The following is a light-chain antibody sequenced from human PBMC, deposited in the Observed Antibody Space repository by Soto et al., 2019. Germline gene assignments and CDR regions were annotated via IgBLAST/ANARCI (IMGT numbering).Light chain of an antibody. J-gene: IGKJ4*01. Sequence: DIQMTQSPSSLAASVGDRVAITCRASQSISTYLNWYQQKPGKAPNLLIYGASYLQSGVPSRFSGSGSGTDFTLTITSLQLDDFATHYCQQTSSTPLTSGGGTQVDIK. CDR2: GAS. V-gene: IGKV1-39*01. CDR3: QQTSSTPLT. CDR1: QSISTY.